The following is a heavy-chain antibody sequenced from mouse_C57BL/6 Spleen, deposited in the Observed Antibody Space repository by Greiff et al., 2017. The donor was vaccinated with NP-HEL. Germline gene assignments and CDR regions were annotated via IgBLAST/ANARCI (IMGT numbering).Heavy chain of an antibody. J-gene: IGHJ2*01. CDR2: ISSGSSTI. CDR1: GFTFSDYG. D-gene: IGHD4-1*01. Sequence: EVKLQESGGGLVKPGGSLKLSCAASGFTFSDYGMHWVRQAPEKGLEWVAYISSGSSTIYYADTVKGRFTISRDNAKNTLFLQMTSLRSEDTAMYYCARLKLGYFDYWGQGTTLTVSS. CDR3: ARLKLGYFDY. V-gene: IGHV5-17*01.